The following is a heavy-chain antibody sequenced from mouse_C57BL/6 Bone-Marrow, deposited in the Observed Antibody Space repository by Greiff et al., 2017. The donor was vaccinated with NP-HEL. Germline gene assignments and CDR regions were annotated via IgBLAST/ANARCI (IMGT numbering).Heavy chain of an antibody. CDR3: ILFITTVVAKDY. J-gene: IGHJ2*01. D-gene: IGHD1-1*01. V-gene: IGHV14-4*01. CDR1: GFNIKDDY. Sequence: VQLKQSGAELVRPGASVKLSCTASGFNIKDDYMHWVKQRPEQGLEWIGWIDPENGDTEYASKFQGKATITADTSSNTAYLQLSSLTSEDTAVYYCILFITTVVAKDYWGQGTTLTVSS. CDR2: IDPENGDT.